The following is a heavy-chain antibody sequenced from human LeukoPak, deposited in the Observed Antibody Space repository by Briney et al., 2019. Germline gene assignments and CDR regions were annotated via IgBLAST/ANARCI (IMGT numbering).Heavy chain of an antibody. D-gene: IGHD1-26*01. Sequence: ASVKVSCKASGYTFTSYGISLVRQAPGQGLEWMGWINPNSGGTNYAQKFQGRVTMTRDTSISTAYMELSRLRSDDTAVYYCARWREAFDIWGQGTMVTVSS. J-gene: IGHJ3*02. CDR2: INPNSGGT. V-gene: IGHV1-2*02. CDR1: GYTFTSYG. CDR3: ARWREAFDI.